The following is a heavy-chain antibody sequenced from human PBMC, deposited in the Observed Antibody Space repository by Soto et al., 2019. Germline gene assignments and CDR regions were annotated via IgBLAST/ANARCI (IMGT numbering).Heavy chain of an antibody. CDR3: ARGRGCSGGSCYAPSRFFAY. CDR2: INHSGST. Sequence: SETLSVTGSVYGWSFSGYYWSWIRQPPGKWLEWIGEINHSGSTNYNPSLKSRVTISIDTSKNQFSLKLSSVTAADTAVYYCARGRGCSGGSCYAPSRFFAYWGQGTLVTVSS. D-gene: IGHD2-15*01. V-gene: IGHV4-34*01. CDR1: GWSFSGYY. J-gene: IGHJ4*02.